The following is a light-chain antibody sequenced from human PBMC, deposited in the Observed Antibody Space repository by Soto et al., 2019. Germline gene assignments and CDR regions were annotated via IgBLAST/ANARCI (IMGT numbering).Light chain of an antibody. CDR1: QTVSSTY. CDR2: GAS. V-gene: IGKV3-20*01. Sequence: EIVLTQSPGTLPLSPGERATLSCRASQTVSSTYLTWYQQKPGQAPRLLIYGASSRATGIPDRFSGSGSGTDFTLTISRLEPEDFAVYYCQHYSSSSWTFGQGTKVEIK. J-gene: IGKJ1*01. CDR3: QHYSSSSWT.